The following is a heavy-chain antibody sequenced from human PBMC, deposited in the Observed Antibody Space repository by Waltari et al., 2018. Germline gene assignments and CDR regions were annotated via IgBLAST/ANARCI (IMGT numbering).Heavy chain of an antibody. J-gene: IGHJ4*02. CDR1: GGSISSYY. Sequence: QVQLQESGPGLVKPSETLSLTCTVSGGSISSYYWSWIRQPPGKGLECIGSIYYSGSTNHNPPRKGPVTLSVDASKNPFSLKLSSMTAADTAVYSRARHYSNVGGWAYFYYWRQGTLVTVSS. V-gene: IGHV4-59*01. D-gene: IGHD4-4*01. CDR3: ARHYSNVGGWAYFYY. CDR2: IYYSGST.